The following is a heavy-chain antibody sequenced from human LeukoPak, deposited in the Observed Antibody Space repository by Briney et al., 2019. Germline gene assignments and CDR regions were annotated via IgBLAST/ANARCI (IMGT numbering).Heavy chain of an antibody. CDR1: GYTFTGYY. CDR3: ARVPPCTSTSCYVPDY. CDR2: INPNSGGT. D-gene: IGHD2-2*01. J-gene: IGHJ4*02. Sequence: SSVKVSFKASGYTFTGYYMHWVRQAPGQGVEGMGWINPNSGGTNYAQKFQGRVTMTSDMFISTVYMELSRLRSDDTAVYYCARVPPCTSTSCYVPDYWGQGTLVTVSS. V-gene: IGHV1-2*02.